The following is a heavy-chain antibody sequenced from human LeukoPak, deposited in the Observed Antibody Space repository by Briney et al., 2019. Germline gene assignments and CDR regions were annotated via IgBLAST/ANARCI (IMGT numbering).Heavy chain of an antibody. CDR1: GLTFSNRA. Sequence: PGGSLRLACVVYGLTFSNRAMTWVRQAPGKGLEWVSSISISGNKILYADSVKGRFTISRDNSKNTLFLQMNSLQTEDTGVYFCANELRPNDYWGQGTLVTVS. CDR3: ANELRPNDY. CDR2: ISISGNKI. D-gene: IGHD4-17*01. V-gene: IGHV3-23*01. J-gene: IGHJ4*02.